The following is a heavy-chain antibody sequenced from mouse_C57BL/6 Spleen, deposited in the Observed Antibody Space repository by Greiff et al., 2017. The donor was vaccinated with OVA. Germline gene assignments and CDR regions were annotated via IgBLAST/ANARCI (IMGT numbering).Heavy chain of an antibody. V-gene: IGHV1-69*01. CDR1: GYTFTSYW. CDR3: ATPNYYGSSNWYCDV. CDR2: IDPSDSYT. D-gene: IGHD1-1*01. J-gene: IGHJ1*03. Sequence: QVQLQQPGAELVMPGASVKLSCKASGYTFTSYWMHWVKQRPGQGLEWIGEIDPSDSYTNYNQKFKGKSTLTVDKSSSTAYMQLSSLTSEDSAVYYCATPNYYGSSNWYCDVWGTGTTVTVSS.